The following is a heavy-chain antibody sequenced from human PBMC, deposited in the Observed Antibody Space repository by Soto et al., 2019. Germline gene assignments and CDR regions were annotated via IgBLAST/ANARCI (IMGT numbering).Heavy chain of an antibody. J-gene: IGHJ4*02. CDR2: ISYDGSNK. CDR3: ACCVSWDWKPPGY. D-gene: IGHD1-1*01. V-gene: IGHV3-30*03. CDR1: GFTFSSYG. Sequence: QVQLVESGGGVVQPGRSLRLSCAASGFTFSSYGMHWVRQAPGKGLEWVAVISYDGSNKYYADSVKGRVTISRDNSKNTLYLQMNRVRAEDTAVYYCACCVSWDWKPPGYWGQGTLVTVSS.